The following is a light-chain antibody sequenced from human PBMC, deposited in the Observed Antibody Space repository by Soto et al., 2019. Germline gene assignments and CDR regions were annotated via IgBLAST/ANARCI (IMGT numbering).Light chain of an antibody. CDR3: CSYAGSYV. CDR1: SSDVGDLKY. Sequence: QSALTQPRSVSGSPGQSVTISCSGASSDVGDLKYVSWYQHHPDKAPKVMIYDVTNRPSGVPDRFSGSKSGNTASLTISGLQAEDEADYYCCSYAGSYVFGTGTKLTVL. CDR2: DVT. J-gene: IGLJ1*01. V-gene: IGLV2-11*01.